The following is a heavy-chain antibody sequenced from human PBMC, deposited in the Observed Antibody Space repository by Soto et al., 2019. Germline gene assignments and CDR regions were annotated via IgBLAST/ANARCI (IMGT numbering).Heavy chain of an antibody. CDR3: ARDLIVDGPDNYPMDV. CDR2: INPNSSGT. D-gene: IGHD3-22*01. J-gene: IGHJ6*02. CDR1: GYSLRGNN. Sequence: GASVKVSCKASGYSLRGNNIHWVRQTPGQGLEWMGWINPNSSGTVYAQKFQGRVTMTRDTSLTTVYMQLNRLTSDDSAVYYCARDLIVDGPDNYPMDVWGQGTTVTVSS. V-gene: IGHV1-2*02.